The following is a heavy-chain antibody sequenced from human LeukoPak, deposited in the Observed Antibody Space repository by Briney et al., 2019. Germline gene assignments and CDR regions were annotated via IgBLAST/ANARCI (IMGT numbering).Heavy chain of an antibody. V-gene: IGHV1-18*01. Sequence: GASVKVSCKASGYTFTSYGVSWVRQAPGQGLEWMGWISAYNGNTNYAQKLQGRVTMTTDTSTSTAYMELRSLRSDDTAVYYCARDVLGYCSSTRCPADAFDIWGQGTMVTVSS. J-gene: IGHJ3*02. CDR1: GYTFTSYG. D-gene: IGHD2-2*01. CDR2: ISAYNGNT. CDR3: ARDVLGYCSSTRCPADAFDI.